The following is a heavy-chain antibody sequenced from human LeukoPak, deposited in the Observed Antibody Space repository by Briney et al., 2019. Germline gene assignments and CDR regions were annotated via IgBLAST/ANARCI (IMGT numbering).Heavy chain of an antibody. CDR1: GFTFSSYA. CDR2: ISSSSSTI. J-gene: IGHJ4*02. CDR3: ASGPSLSY. Sequence: GGSLRLSCAASGFTFSSYAMSWVRQAPGKGLEWVSYISSSSSTIYYADSVKGRFTISRDNAKNSLYLQMNSLRAEDTAVYYCASGPSLSYWGQGTLVTVSS. V-gene: IGHV3-48*01.